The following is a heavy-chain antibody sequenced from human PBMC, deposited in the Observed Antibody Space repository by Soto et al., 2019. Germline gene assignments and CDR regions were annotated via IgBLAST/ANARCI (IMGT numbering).Heavy chain of an antibody. CDR1: GGSINSYW. CDR3: ARDIGSYAYAEGY. J-gene: IGHJ4*02. V-gene: IGHV4-4*07. CDR2: VYSSGTT. D-gene: IGHD2-2*01. Sequence: LSLTCSVSGGSINSYWWSWIRQPAGKGLEWIGRVYSSGTTDYNPSLNSRATMSVETSKNQFSLKLTSVTAADTAVYYCARDIGSYAYAEGYWGQGIQVTVSS.